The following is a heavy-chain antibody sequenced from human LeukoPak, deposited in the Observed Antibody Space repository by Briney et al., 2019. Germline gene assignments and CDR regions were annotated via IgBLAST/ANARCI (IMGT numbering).Heavy chain of an antibody. CDR1: GCSISSGASD. CDR3: ARAARQGFTMIVVPFFYFDL. J-gene: IGHJ2*01. D-gene: IGHD3-22*01. Sequence: SETLSLTCTVSGCSISSGASDWGWIRQHPKRGLEWVGYINHSGSTYYNPSLGSRITMSVDTSKNQFSLKLSSVTAADSAVYYCARAARQGFTMIVVPFFYFDLWGRGTLVTVSS. V-gene: IGHV4-31*03. CDR2: INHSGST.